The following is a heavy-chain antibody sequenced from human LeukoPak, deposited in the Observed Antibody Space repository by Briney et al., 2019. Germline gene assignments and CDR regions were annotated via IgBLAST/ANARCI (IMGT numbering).Heavy chain of an antibody. V-gene: IGHV1-69*13. J-gene: IGHJ4*02. D-gene: IGHD5-18*01. CDR3: ARLKQLGIDY. Sequence: GASVKVSCKASGYTFTSYGISWVRQAPGQGLEWMGGIIPIFGTANYAQKFQGRVTITADESTSTAYMELSSLRSEDTAVYYCARLKQLGIDYWGQGTLVTVSS. CDR1: GYTFTSYG. CDR2: IIPIFGTA.